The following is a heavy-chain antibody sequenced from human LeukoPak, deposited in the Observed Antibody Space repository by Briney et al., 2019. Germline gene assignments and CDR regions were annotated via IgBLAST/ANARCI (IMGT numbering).Heavy chain of an antibody. CDR2: IYYSGST. Sequence: SETLSLTCTVSGASISNSSYYWGWIRQPPGKGLEWIGSIYYSGSTYYNPSLRSRVTISVDTSKNQFSLKLSSVTAADTAVYYCARVVDLYYYMDVWGKGTTVTVSS. CDR3: ARVVDLYYYMDV. J-gene: IGHJ6*03. CDR1: GASISNSSYY. V-gene: IGHV4-39*07.